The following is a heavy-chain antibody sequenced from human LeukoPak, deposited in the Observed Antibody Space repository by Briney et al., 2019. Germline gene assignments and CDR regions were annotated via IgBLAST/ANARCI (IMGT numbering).Heavy chain of an antibody. CDR1: GFTFSSYW. CDR2: IKQDGSEK. Sequence: GGSLRLSCAASGFTFSSYWMSWVRQAPGKGLEWVATIKQDGSEKYYVDSVKGRFTISRDNAKNLLYLQMNSLRAEDTAVYFCARDREGATTPENWGQGTLVTVSS. CDR3: ARDREGATTPEN. J-gene: IGHJ4*02. D-gene: IGHD1-26*01. V-gene: IGHV3-7*01.